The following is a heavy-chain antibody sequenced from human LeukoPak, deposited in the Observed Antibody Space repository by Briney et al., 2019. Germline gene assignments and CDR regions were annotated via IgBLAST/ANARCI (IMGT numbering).Heavy chain of an antibody. CDR1: GGSISSGGYY. CDR3: ARGSPRLRFLEWLRTDQIDY. Sequence: ASETLSLTCTVSGGSISSGGYYWSWIRQPPGKGLEWIGEINHSGSTNYNPSLKSRVTISVDTSKNQFSLKLSSVTAADTAVYYCARGSPRLRFLEWLRTDQIDYWGQGTLVTVSS. CDR2: INHSGST. D-gene: IGHD3-3*01. V-gene: IGHV4-39*07. J-gene: IGHJ4*02.